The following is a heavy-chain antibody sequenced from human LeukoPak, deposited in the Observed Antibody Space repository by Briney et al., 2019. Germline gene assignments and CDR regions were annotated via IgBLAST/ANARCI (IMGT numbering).Heavy chain of an antibody. CDR1: AGSFSGYY. V-gene: IGHV4-34*01. J-gene: IGHJ6*01. D-gene: IGHD3-9*01. CDR2: INHSGST. Sequence: SETLSLTCAVDAGSFSGYYWSSIRQPPGKGLEWIGEINHSGSTNYNPSLKSRVIISVDTSKNQFSLRLSSVTAADTAVYYCARFSVGYDILSGYPRGDYYYGMDVWGKGTTVTVSS. CDR3: ARFSVGYDILSGYPRGDYYYGMDV.